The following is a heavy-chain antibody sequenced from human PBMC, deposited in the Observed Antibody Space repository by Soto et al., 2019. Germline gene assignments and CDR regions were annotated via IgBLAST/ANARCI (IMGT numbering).Heavy chain of an antibody. CDR1: GYTFSGFY. D-gene: IGHD6-13*01. CDR3: AHADGTGTAGLDL. Sequence: VASVKVSCKASGYTFSGFYMHWVRQAPGQGLEWMGWINPNSGGTKSAEKFQGRVTMTRDTSIRTAYMELSRLTSADTGVYTHAHADGTGTAGLDLWGQGTQVTVSS. CDR2: INPNSGGT. J-gene: IGHJ5*02. V-gene: IGHV1-2*02.